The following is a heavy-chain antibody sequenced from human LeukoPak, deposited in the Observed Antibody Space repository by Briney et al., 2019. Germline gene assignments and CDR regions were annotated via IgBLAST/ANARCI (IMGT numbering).Heavy chain of an antibody. Sequence: PSETLSLTCAVYGGSFSGYYWSWIRQPPGKGLEWIGEINHSGSTNYNPSLKSRVTISVDTSKNQFSLKVSSVTAADTAVYYCARARGYSGYDIPPYYFDYWGQGTLVTVSS. J-gene: IGHJ4*02. CDR2: INHSGST. CDR3: ARARGYSGYDIPPYYFDY. D-gene: IGHD5-12*01. CDR1: GGSFSGYY. V-gene: IGHV4-34*01.